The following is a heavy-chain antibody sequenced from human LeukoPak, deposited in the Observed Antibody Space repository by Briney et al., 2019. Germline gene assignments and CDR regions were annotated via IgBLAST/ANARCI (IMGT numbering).Heavy chain of an antibody. CDR2: ISWDGGSP. CDR3: AKSSLRYYDFWSGDYYFDY. CDR1: GFTFDDYA. J-gene: IGHJ4*02. D-gene: IGHD3-3*01. V-gene: IGHV3-43D*04. Sequence: GGSLRLSCAASGFTFDDYAMHWVRQAPGKGLEWVSLISWDGGSPYYADSVKGRFTISRDNSKNSLYLQMNSLRAEDTALYYCAKSSLRYYDFWSGDYYFDYWGQGTLVTVSS.